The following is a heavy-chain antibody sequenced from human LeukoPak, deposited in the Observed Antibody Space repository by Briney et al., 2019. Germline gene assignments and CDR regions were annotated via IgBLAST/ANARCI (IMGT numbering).Heavy chain of an antibody. V-gene: IGHV3-11*06. J-gene: IGHJ4*02. CDR3: AREGYCSSTSCQFDY. CDR1: GFTFSDYY. D-gene: IGHD2-2*01. CDR2: ISSSGSYT. Sequence: PGGSLRLSCAASGFTFSDYYMSWIRQAPGKGLEGVSYISSSGSYTNYADSVKGRFTISRDNAKNSLYLQMNSLRAEDTAVYYCAREGYCSSTSCQFDYWGQGTLVTVSS.